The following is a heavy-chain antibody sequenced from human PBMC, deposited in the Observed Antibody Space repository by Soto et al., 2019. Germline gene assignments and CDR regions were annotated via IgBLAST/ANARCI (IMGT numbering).Heavy chain of an antibody. Sequence: QVQLVESGGGVVHPGRSLRLSCAASGFPFSRYDMHWVRQAPGKGLEWVAVIWFDGSNEYYADSVQGRFTISRDNSKSTLYLQVDSLRPEDAAVYYCARDPKTSGGQHWAFNYFDSWGQGTLVTVSS. D-gene: IGHD7-27*01. CDR3: ARDPKTSGGQHWAFNYFDS. J-gene: IGHJ4*02. CDR2: IWFDGSNE. V-gene: IGHV3-33*01. CDR1: GFPFSRYD.